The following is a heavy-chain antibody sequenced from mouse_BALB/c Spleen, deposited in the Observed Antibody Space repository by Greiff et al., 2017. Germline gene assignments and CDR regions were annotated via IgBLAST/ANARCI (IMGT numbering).Heavy chain of an antibody. V-gene: IGHV5-6*01. Sequence: EVQRVESGGDLVKPGGSLKLSCAASGFTFSSYGMSWVRQTPDKRLEWVATISSGGSYTYYPDSVKGRFTISRDNAKNTLYLQMSSLKSEDTAMYYCARQNYRYDDGFDYWGQGTTLTVSS. CDR3: ARQNYRYDDGFDY. D-gene: IGHD2-14*01. CDR1: GFTFSSYG. CDR2: ISSGGSYT. J-gene: IGHJ2*01.